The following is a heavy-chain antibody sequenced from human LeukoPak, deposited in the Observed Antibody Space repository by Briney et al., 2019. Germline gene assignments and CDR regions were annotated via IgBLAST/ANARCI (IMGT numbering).Heavy chain of an antibody. CDR2: ISYDGSNK. J-gene: IGHJ6*04. V-gene: IGHV3-30*04. D-gene: IGHD6-13*01. CDR3: AREIAAAGYYYYYYGMDV. Sequence: PGRSLRLSCAASGFTFSIYAMHWVRQAPGKGLEWVAVISYDGSNKYYADSVKGRFTISRDNSKNTLYLQMNSLRAEDTAVYYCAREIAAAGYYYYYYGMDVWGKGTTVTVSS. CDR1: GFTFSIYA.